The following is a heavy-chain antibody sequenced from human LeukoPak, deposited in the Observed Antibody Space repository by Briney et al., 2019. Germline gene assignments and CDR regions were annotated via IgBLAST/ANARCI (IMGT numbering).Heavy chain of an antibody. CDR2: IWYDGSNK. Sequence: PGGSLGLSCAASGFTFSSYAMHWVRQAPGKGLEWVAVIWYDGSNKYYADSVKGRFTISRDNSKNTLYLQMNSLRAEDTAVYYCAKDPHSSGWYYLDYWGQGTLVTVSS. J-gene: IGHJ4*02. CDR3: AKDPHSSGWYYLDY. D-gene: IGHD6-19*01. CDR1: GFTFSSYA. V-gene: IGHV3-33*06.